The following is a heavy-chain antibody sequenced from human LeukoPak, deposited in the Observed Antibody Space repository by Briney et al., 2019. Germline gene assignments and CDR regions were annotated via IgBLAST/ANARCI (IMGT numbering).Heavy chain of an antibody. CDR2: ISSNGGST. V-gene: IGHV3-64*01. D-gene: IGHD6-13*01. J-gene: IGHJ4*02. Sequence: GGSLRLSCAASGFTFSSYAMHWVRQAPGKGLEYVSAISSNGGSTYYANSVKGRFTISRDNSKNTLYLQMGSLRAEDMAVYYCARESGYSSSWYDYWGQGTLVTVSS. CDR1: GFTFSSYA. CDR3: ARESGYSSSWYDY.